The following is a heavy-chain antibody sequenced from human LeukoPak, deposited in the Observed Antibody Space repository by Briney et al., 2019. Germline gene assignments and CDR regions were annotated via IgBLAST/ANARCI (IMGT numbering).Heavy chain of an antibody. CDR1: GFTFSSYE. D-gene: IGHD2-2*01. CDR3: ARRYCSSTSCLIDY. CDR2: ISSSGTTI. Sequence: GGSLRLSCAASGFTFSSYEMNWVRQAPGKGLEWVSYISSSGTTIYYADSVKGRFTISRDNAKNSLYLQMNSLRAEDTAVYYCARRYCSSTSCLIDYWGQGTLVTASS. J-gene: IGHJ4*02. V-gene: IGHV3-48*03.